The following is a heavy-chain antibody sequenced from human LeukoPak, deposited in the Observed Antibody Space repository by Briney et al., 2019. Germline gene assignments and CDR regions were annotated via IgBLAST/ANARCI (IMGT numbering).Heavy chain of an antibody. Sequence: PSETLSLTCTVSGGSISSYYWSWIRQPAGKGLEWIGYIYYSGSTYYNPSLKSRVTISVDTSKNQFSLKLSSVTAADTAVYYCASTAGRWLQFEDYWGQGTLVTVSS. V-gene: IGHV4-59*06. J-gene: IGHJ4*02. CDR1: GGSISSYY. CDR3: ASTAGRWLQFEDY. D-gene: IGHD5-24*01. CDR2: IYYSGST.